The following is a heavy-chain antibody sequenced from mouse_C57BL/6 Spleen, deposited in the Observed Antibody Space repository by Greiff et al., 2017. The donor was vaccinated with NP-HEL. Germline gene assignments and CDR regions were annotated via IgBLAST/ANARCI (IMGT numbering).Heavy chain of an antibody. CDR2: SYPGDGDT. D-gene: IGHD1-1*01. CDR1: GYAFSSSW. CDR3: ARWYYYGTAGDYFDY. V-gene: IGHV1-82*01. J-gene: IGHJ2*01. Sequence: QVQLQQSGPELVKPGASVKISCKASGYAFSSSWMNWVKQRPGKGLEWIGRSYPGDGDTNYNGKFKGKATLTADKSSSTAYMQLSSLTSEDSAVYFCARWYYYGTAGDYFDYWGQGTTLTVSS.